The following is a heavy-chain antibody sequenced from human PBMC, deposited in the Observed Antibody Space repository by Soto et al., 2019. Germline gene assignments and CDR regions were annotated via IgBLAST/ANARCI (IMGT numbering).Heavy chain of an antibody. J-gene: IGHJ6*02. Sequence: SETLSLTCAVSGGSISSYYWSWIRQPPGKGLEWIGYIYYSGSTNYNPSLKSRVTISVDTSKNQFSLKLSSVTAADTAVYYCARSTVTSYYYYGMDVWGQGTTVTVSS. V-gene: IGHV4-59*01. CDR1: GGSISSYY. CDR3: ARSTVTSYYYYGMDV. D-gene: IGHD4-17*01. CDR2: IYYSGST.